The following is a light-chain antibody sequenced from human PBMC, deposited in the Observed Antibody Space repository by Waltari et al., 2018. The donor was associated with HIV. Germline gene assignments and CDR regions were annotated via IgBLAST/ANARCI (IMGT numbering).Light chain of an antibody. CDR1: SSDIGAYAH. J-gene: IGLJ2*01. Sequence: HSALTQPRSVSGSPGQSVTISCTGTSSDIGAYAHVSWFQKFPGRAPKLLIFDVNKRPSGVPDRFSGFKSGDTASLTISGLQPDDESDYFCSSYGGVASYLIFGGGTTLTVL. CDR3: SSYGGVASYLI. CDR2: DVN. V-gene: IGLV2-11*01.